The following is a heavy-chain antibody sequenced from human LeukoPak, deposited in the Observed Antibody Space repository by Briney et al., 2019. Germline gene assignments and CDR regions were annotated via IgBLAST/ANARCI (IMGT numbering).Heavy chain of an antibody. J-gene: IGHJ4*02. Sequence: GSLRLFCAVSGFTFSSYAMHWVRQAPGKGLEWVAVISYDGSNKYYADSVKGRFTISRDNSKNTLYLQMNSLRAEDTAVYYCARDYRAYSSSWYLDYWGQGTLVTVSS. CDR3: ARDYRAYSSSWYLDY. V-gene: IGHV3-30-3*01. CDR2: ISYDGSNK. CDR1: GFTFSSYA. D-gene: IGHD6-13*01.